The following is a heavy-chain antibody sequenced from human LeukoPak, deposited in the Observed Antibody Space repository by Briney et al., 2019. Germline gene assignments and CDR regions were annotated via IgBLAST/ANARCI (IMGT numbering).Heavy chain of an antibody. Sequence: GGSLRLSCSASGFAFSAYAMHWVRQAPGKGLQYVSAISPTGDSTYYADPVKGRFSISRDNSKNTLYLQVSSLRPEDTAVYYCVPKGTEGYWGQGTLVTVSS. V-gene: IGHV3-64D*06. J-gene: IGHJ4*02. CDR2: ISPTGDST. CDR1: GFAFSAYA. CDR3: VPKGTEGY.